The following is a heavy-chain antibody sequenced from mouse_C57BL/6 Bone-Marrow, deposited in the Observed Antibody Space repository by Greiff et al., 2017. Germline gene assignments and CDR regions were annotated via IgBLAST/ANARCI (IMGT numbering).Heavy chain of an antibody. CDR3: ARNYYGGSY. Sequence: EVKLVESGPGLVKPSQSLSLTCSVTGYSITSGYYWNWIRQFPGNKLEWMGYISYDGSNNYNPSLKNRISITRDTSKNQFFLKLNSVTTEDTATYYCARNYYGGSYWGQGTLVTVSA. D-gene: IGHD1-1*01. CDR2: ISYDGSN. CDR1: GYSITSGYY. J-gene: IGHJ3*01. V-gene: IGHV3-6*01.